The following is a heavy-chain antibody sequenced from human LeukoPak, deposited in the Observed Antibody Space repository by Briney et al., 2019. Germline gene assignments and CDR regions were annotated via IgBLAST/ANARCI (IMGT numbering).Heavy chain of an antibody. CDR2: IYYSGRT. V-gene: IGHV4-59*08. J-gene: IGHJ6*02. D-gene: IGHD1-26*01. CDR3: ARLLGDYYYYGMDV. CDR1: GGSISSYY. Sequence: PSETLSLTCTVSGGSISSYYWSWIRQPPGKGLEWIGYIYYSGRTNYNPSLKSRGTISVDTSKNQFSLKLSSVPAADTAVYYCARLLGDYYYYGMDVWGQGTTVTVSS.